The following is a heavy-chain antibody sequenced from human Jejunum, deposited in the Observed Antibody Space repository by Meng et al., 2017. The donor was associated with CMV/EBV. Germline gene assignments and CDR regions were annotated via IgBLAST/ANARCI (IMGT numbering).Heavy chain of an antibody. CDR2: IYHSGLT. V-gene: IGHV4-38-2*02. D-gene: IGHD2-2*01. J-gene: IGHJ6*02. CDR1: YS. Sequence: YSWGWIRQPPGKGLKWIASIYHSGLTYYTPSLKSRVTMSVDTSKNQFSLKLSSVTAADTAMYYCARDCSSTSCYMGGYYYYYGMDVWGHGTTVTVSS. CDR3: ARDCSSTSCYMGGYYYYYGMDV.